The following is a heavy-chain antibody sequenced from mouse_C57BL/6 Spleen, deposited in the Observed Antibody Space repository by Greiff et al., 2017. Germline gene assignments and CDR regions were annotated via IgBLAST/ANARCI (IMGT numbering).Heavy chain of an antibody. CDR3: AREDY. Sequence: VHVKQSGPELVKPGASVKISCKASGYSFTGYYMNWVKQSPEKSLEWIGEINPRTGGTTYNQKFKAKATLTVDKSSSTAYMQLKSLTSEDSAVYYCAREDYWGQGTTLTVSS. CDR1: GYSFTGYY. V-gene: IGHV1-42*01. J-gene: IGHJ2*01. CDR2: INPRTGGT.